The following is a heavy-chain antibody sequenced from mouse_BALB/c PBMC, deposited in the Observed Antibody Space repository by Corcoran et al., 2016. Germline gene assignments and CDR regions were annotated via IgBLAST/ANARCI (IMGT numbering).Heavy chain of an antibody. CDR2: INTYTGEP. D-gene: IGHD2-4*01. J-gene: IGHJ3*01. CDR3: SRDDSSWFAY. Sequence: QIQLVQSGPELKKHGETVKISCKASGYTFTNYGMNWGKQARGKDVKWMGWINTYTGEPTYADDFKGRFAFSLETSASTAYLQINNIKNEDTATYFCSRDDSSWFAYWGQGTLVAVSA. V-gene: IGHV9-3-1*01. CDR1: GYTFTNYG.